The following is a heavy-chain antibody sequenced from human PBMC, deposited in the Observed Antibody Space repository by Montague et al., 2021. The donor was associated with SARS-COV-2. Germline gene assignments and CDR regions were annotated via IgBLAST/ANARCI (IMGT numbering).Heavy chain of an antibody. V-gene: IGHV4-39*02. CDR1: AGSNSSRNYH. D-gene: IGHD5-12*01. J-gene: IGHJ3*02. CDR2: IYDSEST. Sequence: SETLSLTCTLYAGSNSSRNYHLDWIRQTPGKGLAWIGSIYDSESTYYNPSLKSRVTISVDTSKNHFSLKLSSVTAADTAVYYCARRGRKLLPVATTIGGFDIWGQGTMVAVSS. CDR3: ARRGRKLLPVATTIGGFDI.